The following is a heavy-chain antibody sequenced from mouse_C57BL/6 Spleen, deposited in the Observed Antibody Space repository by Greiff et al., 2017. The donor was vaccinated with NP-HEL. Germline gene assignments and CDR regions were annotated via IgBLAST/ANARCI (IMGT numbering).Heavy chain of an antibody. V-gene: IGHV1-81*01. Sequence: VKLQQSGAELARPGASVKLSCKASGYTFTSYGISWVKQRTGQGLEWIGEIYPRSGNTYYNEKFKGKATLTADKSSSTAYMELRSLTSEDSAVYFCARGIRDYYGSSYGYFDVWGTGTTVTVSS. CDR2: IYPRSGNT. J-gene: IGHJ1*03. CDR3: ARGIRDYYGSSYGYFDV. CDR1: GYTFTSYG. D-gene: IGHD1-1*01.